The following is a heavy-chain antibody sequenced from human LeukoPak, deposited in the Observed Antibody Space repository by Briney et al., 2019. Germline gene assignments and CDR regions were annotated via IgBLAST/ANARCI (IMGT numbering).Heavy chain of an antibody. J-gene: IGHJ5*02. CDR2: INPNNGGT. Sequence: ASVNVSCKASGYTFTGYYMHWVRQAPGQELEWMGWINPNNGGTNYAQRFQGRVTMTRDTSISTAYMELSRLRSDDTAVYYCARDDGYLGYNWFDPWGQGTLVTVSP. V-gene: IGHV1-2*02. D-gene: IGHD6-25*01. CDR1: GYTFTGYY. CDR3: ARDDGYLGYNWFDP.